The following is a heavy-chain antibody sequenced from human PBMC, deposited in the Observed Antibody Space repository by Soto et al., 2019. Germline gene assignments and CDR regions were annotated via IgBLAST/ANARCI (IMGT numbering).Heavy chain of an antibody. D-gene: IGHD1-26*01. V-gene: IGHV3-48*02. CDR3: GTTLGAFDI. CDR1: GFTFSSYA. J-gene: IGHJ3*02. CDR2: ISGSSSTT. Sequence: GGSLRLSCAASGFTFSSYAMSWVRQAPGRGLEWVSYISGSSSTTYYADSVKGRFTISRDNARNSLYLQMNSLRDEDTAVYYCGTTLGAFDIWGQGTMVTVSS.